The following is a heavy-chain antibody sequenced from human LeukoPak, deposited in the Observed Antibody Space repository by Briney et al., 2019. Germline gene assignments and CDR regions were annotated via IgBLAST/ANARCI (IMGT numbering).Heavy chain of an antibody. V-gene: IGHV3-7*01. D-gene: IGHD2-2*01. J-gene: IGHJ4*02. Sequence: GGSLSLSCAASGFTFSSYWMSWVRQAPGKGLEWVANIKQDGSEKYYVDSVKGRFTISRDNAKNSLYLQMNSLRAEDTAVYYCARIARDIVVVPAALYFDYWGQGTLVTVSS. CDR2: IKQDGSEK. CDR1: GFTFSSYW. CDR3: ARIARDIVVVPAALYFDY.